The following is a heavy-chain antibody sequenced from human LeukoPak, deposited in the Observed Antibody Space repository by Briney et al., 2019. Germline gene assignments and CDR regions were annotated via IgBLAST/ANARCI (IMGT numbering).Heavy chain of an antibody. CDR1: GGTFSSYA. Sequence: SVQVSCKASGGTFSSYAISWVRQAPGQGLEWMGGIITICGPANYAKKFQGRVTITTDESTSTAYMELSSLRSEDTAVYYCARVVEAAGADWGQGTLVTVSS. CDR3: ARVVEAAGAD. CDR2: IITICGPA. J-gene: IGHJ4*02. D-gene: IGHD6-13*01. V-gene: IGHV1-69*05.